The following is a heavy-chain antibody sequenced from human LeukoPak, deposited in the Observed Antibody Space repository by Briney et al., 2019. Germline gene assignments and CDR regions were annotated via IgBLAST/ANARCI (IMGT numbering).Heavy chain of an antibody. CDR2: IKHDGSEK. Sequence: PGGSLRLSCAASGFTYNMYWMTWVRQGPGKGLEWVANIKHDGSEKNYADSVKGRFTISRDNAKSSLYLQMNSLRAEDTAVYYCARGGRAYDFTRYYYMDVWGKGTTVTVSS. CDR3: ARGGRAYDFTRYYYMDV. D-gene: IGHD3-3*01. CDR1: GFTYNMYW. J-gene: IGHJ6*03. V-gene: IGHV3-7*01.